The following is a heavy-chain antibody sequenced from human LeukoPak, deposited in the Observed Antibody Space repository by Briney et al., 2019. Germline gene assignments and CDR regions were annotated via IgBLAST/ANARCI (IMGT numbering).Heavy chain of an antibody. CDR2: IKEDGTEK. CDR3: ARSPAGDAWPPAYYMDV. CDR1: EFSFSTYW. Sequence: GRSLRLSCAASEFSFSTYWMSWVRQAPGKGLEGVTNIKEDGTEKYYVGSVKGRFTNSRDNAKKSLCLQMNRLRDDDTAVYFCARSPAGDAWPPAYYMDVWGKGTTVTVSS. J-gene: IGHJ6*03. V-gene: IGHV3-7*01. D-gene: IGHD3-10*01.